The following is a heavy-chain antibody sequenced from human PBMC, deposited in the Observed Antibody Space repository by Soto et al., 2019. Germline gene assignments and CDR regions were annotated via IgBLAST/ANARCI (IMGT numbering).Heavy chain of an antibody. Sequence: QVQLVESGGGVVQPGGSLRLSCAASGFTFSSYGMHWVRQAPGKGLEWVAVISYDGSNKYYADSVKGRFTISRDNSKNTLYLQMNSLRAEDTAVYYCARANSDFWSGYYDYWGQGTLVTVSS. CDR3: ARANSDFWSGYYDY. V-gene: IGHV3-30*03. CDR2: ISYDGSNK. J-gene: IGHJ4*02. D-gene: IGHD3-3*01. CDR1: GFTFSSYG.